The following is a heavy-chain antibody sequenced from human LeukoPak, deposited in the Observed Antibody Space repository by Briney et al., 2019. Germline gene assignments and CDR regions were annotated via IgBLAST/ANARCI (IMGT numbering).Heavy chain of an antibody. CDR3: AGTNGDYSFDY. Sequence: PGGSLRLSCAASGFSFSTHRMNWVRQAPGKGLEWVSYITSSSSTMYYADSVRGRFTISRDNAKNSLYLQMNSLRAEDTAAYYCAGTNGDYSFDYWGQGTLVTVSS. CDR1: GFSFSTHR. CDR2: ITSSSSTM. V-gene: IGHV3-48*04. J-gene: IGHJ4*02. D-gene: IGHD4-17*01.